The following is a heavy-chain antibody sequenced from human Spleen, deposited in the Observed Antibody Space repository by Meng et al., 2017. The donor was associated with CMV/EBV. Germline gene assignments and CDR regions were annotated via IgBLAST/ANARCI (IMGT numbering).Heavy chain of an antibody. D-gene: IGHD1-26*01. J-gene: IGHJ4*02. CDR2: IYNSGST. CDR1: GGSMSSYY. V-gene: IGHV4-4*07. Sequence: QVAVKGPGHGLVKPAEPLSLTCLVSGGSMSSYYWGWIRQPAGKGLEWIGRIYNSGSTNYNPSLKNRVTMSVDTSKNQFSLKLSSVTAADTAVYYCASGSPGAHDYWGQGTLVTVSS. CDR3: ASGSPGAHDY.